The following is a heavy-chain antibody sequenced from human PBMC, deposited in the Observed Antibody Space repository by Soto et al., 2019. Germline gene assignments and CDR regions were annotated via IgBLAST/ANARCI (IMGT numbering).Heavy chain of an antibody. CDR2: ISGSGGST. J-gene: IGHJ6*03. V-gene: IGHV3-23*01. CDR1: GFTFSSYA. D-gene: IGHD5-12*01. CDR3: ARVSGCDYTGYYMDV. Sequence: GGSLRLSCAASGFTFSSYAMSWVRQAPGKGLEWVSAISGSGGSTYYADSVKGRFTISRDNSKNTLYLQMNSLRAEDTAVYYCARVSGCDYTGYYMDVWGKGTTVTVSS.